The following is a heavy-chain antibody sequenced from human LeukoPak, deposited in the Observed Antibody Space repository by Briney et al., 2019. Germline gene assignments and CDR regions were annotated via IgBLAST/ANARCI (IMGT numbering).Heavy chain of an antibody. D-gene: IGHD2-2*01. CDR2: INHSGST. J-gene: IGHJ5*02. V-gene: IGHV4-34*01. CDR1: GVSFSGYY. CDR3: AREGAYQLLSWFDP. Sequence: PSETLSLTCAVYGVSFSGYYWSWIRQPPGKGLEWIGEINHSGSTNYNPSLKSRVTISVDTSKNQFSLKLSSVTAADTAVYYCAREGAYQLLSWFDPWGQGTLVTVSS.